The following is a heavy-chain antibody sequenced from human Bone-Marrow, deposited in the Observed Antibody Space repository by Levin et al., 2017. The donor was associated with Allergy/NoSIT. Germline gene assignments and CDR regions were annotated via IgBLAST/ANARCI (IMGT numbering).Heavy chain of an antibody. D-gene: IGHD6-13*01. CDR3: ARQGDIAAAGTYYYYGMDV. CDR1: GGSISSSSYY. J-gene: IGHJ6*02. CDR2: IYYSGST. Sequence: PSETLSLTCTVSGGSISSSSYYWGWIRQPPGKGLEWIGSIYYSGSTYYNPSLKSRVTISVDTSKNQFSLKLSSVTAADTAVYYCARQGDIAAAGTYYYYGMDVWGQGTTVTVSS. V-gene: IGHV4-39*01.